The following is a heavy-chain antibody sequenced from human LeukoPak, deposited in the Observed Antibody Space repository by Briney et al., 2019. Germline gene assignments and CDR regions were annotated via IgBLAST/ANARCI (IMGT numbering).Heavy chain of an antibody. D-gene: IGHD2-2*01. Sequence: GGSLRLSCAASGFTFSGSAMHWVRQASGKGLEWVGRIRSKANSYATAYVASVQGRFTISRDDSKNTAYLQMNSLKTEDTAVYYCTRPCSTNCSNYGDYWGQGTLVTVSS. J-gene: IGHJ4*02. CDR2: IRSKANSYAT. CDR3: TRPCSTNCSNYGDY. V-gene: IGHV3-73*01. CDR1: GFTFSGSA.